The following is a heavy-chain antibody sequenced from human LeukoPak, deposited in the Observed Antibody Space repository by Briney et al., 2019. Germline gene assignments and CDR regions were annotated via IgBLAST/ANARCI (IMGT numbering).Heavy chain of an antibody. D-gene: IGHD6-6*01. CDR2: IYYSGST. Sequence: SETLSLTCTVSGGSISSYYWSWIRQPPGKGLEWIGYIYYSGSTNYNPSLKSRVTISVDTSKNQFSLKLSFVTAADTAVYYCARDGEYSSSAFDLWGRGTLVTVSS. CDR1: GGSISSYY. CDR3: ARDGEYSSSAFDL. J-gene: IGHJ2*01. V-gene: IGHV4-59*01.